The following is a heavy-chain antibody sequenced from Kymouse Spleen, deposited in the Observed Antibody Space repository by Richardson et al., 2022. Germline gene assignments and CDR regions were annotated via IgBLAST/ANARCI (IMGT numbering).Heavy chain of an antibody. J-gene: IGHJ6*02. CDR3: ARGGNSGWPYYYYYGMDV. Sequence: QVQLQQWGAGLLKPSETLSLTCAVYGGSFSGYYWSWIRQPPGKGLEWIGEINHSGSTNYNPSLKSRVTISVDTSKNQFSLKLSSVTAADTAVYYCARGGNSGWPYYYYYGMDVWGQGTTVTVSS. V-gene: IGHV4-34*01. D-gene: IGHD6-19*01. CDR2: INHSGST. CDR1: GGSFSGYY.